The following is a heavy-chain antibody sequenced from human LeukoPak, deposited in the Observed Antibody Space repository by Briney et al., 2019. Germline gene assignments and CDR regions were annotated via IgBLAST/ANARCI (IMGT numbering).Heavy chain of an antibody. CDR1: GFTFSSYW. V-gene: IGHV3-7*01. CDR3: ARGGWEPLDY. D-gene: IGHD1-26*01. J-gene: IGHJ4*02. CDR2: IKQDGSEK. Sequence: GGSLRLSCAASGFTFSSYWMTWVRQAPGKGLEWVANIKQDGSEKYYVDAVKGRFTISRDNAKNSLYLQMNSLRAEDTAVYHCARGGWEPLDYWGQGILVTVSS.